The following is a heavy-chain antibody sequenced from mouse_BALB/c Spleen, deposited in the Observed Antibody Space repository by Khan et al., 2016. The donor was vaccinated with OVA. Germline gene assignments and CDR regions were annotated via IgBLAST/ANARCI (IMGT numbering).Heavy chain of an antibody. J-gene: IGHJ2*01. Sequence: VQLQQSGAELVRPGALVKLSCKGSGFNIKDYYMQWVKQRPEQGLEWIGWIDPENGNSIYDPKFQGKASITADTSSNPAYLQLSSLTSEDTAVYYCARSILLYFDYWGQGTTLTVSS. CDR2: IDPENGNS. CDR3: ARSILLYFDY. D-gene: IGHD2-3*01. CDR1: GFNIKDYY. V-gene: IGHV14-1*02.